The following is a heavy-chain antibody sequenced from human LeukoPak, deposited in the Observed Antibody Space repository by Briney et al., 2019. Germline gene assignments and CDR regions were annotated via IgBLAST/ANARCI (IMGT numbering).Heavy chain of an antibody. J-gene: IGHJ4*02. CDR1: GDSVSSNSAA. Sequence: SQTLSLTCAISGDSVSSNSAAWNWIRQSPSRGLEWLGRTYYRSKWYNDYAVSVKSRITINPDTSKNQFSLQLNSVTPEDTAVYYCARWGYDILTGYYSFDYWGQGTLVTVSS. CDR3: ARWGYDILTGYYSFDY. CDR2: TYYRSKWYN. V-gene: IGHV6-1*01. D-gene: IGHD3-9*01.